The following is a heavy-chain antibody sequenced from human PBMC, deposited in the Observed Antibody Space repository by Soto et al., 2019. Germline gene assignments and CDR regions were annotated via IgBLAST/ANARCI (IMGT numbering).Heavy chain of an antibody. CDR2: ISYDGSSK. V-gene: IGHV3-30*03. CDR3: AREIRVVKHSSRMDV. Sequence: QVQLVESGGGVVQPGRSLRLSCAASGFTFSSYGMHWVRQAPGKGLEWVAVISYDGSSKYYADSVKGRFTISRDNSKNTLYLQMNSLRAEDTAVYYCAREIRVVKHSSRMDVWGQGTTVTVSS. J-gene: IGHJ6*02. D-gene: IGHD2-15*01. CDR1: GFTFSSYG.